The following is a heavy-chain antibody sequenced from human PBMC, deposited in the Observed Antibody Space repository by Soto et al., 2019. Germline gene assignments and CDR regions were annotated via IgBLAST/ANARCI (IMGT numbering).Heavy chain of an antibody. CDR1: GFTFTNTW. J-gene: IGHJ1*01. D-gene: IGHD4-17*01. V-gene: IGHV3-15*01. Sequence: PGWSLRLSCVASGFTFTNTWMSWVRQAPGKGLEWVGLIKSKTDDGTTNYAAPVKGRFTISRDDSKNTLYLEVNSLKTEDTAVYYCTTARGTYGAEYFQHWGPGTLVTGSS. CDR3: TTARGTYGAEYFQH. CDR2: IKSKTDDGTT.